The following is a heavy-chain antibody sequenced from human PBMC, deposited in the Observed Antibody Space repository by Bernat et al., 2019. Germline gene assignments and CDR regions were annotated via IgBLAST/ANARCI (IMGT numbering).Heavy chain of an antibody. CDR1: GYTFTSYG. CDR3: ARAFYCSSTSCYSYYGMDV. Sequence: QVQLVQSGAEVKKPGASVKVSCKASGYTFTSYGISWVRQAPGQGLEWMGWISAYNGNTNYAQKLQGRVTMTTDTSTSIAYMELRSLRSDDTAVYYCARAFYCSSTSCYSYYGMDVWGQGTTVTVSS. D-gene: IGHD2-2*01. V-gene: IGHV1-18*04. J-gene: IGHJ6*02. CDR2: ISAYNGNT.